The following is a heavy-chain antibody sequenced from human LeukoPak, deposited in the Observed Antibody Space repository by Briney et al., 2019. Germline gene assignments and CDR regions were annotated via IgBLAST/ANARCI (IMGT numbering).Heavy chain of an antibody. CDR2: INHSRST. D-gene: IGHD6-13*01. CDR1: GGSFSGYY. V-gene: IGHV4-34*01. CDR3: ARRRAVHSSSWYFDY. Sequence: SETLSLTCAVYGGSFSGYYWSWIRQPPGNGLEWIGEINHSRSTNYNPSLKSRVTISVDTSKNQFSLKLSSVSAAGTAVYYCARRRAVHSSSWYFDYWGQGTLVTVSS. J-gene: IGHJ4*02.